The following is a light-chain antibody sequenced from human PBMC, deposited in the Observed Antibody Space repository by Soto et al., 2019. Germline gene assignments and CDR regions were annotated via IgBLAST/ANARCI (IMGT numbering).Light chain of an antibody. V-gene: IGKV1-5*03. CDR1: QSISSW. J-gene: IGKJ3*01. CDR3: QQYNSYIT. Sequence: DIPMTQSPSTLSASVGDRVTITCRASQSISSWLAWYQQKPRRAPKLLIYKASSLESGVPSRFSGSGSGTEFTLTISSLQPDDVATYYCQQYNSYITFGPGTKVDIK. CDR2: KAS.